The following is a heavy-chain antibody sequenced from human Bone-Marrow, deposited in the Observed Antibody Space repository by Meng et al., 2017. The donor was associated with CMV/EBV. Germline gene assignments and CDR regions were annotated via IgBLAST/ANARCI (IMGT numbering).Heavy chain of an antibody. D-gene: IGHD3-3*01. CDR3: AREVNYDFWSGFPMDV. Sequence: GESLKISCAASGFTVSSNYMSWVRQAPGKGLEWVSGIYSGGSTYYADSVKGRFTISRDNAKNSLYLQMNSLRAEDTAVYYCAREVNYDFWSGFPMDVWGQGTTVTVSS. CDR2: IYSGGST. J-gene: IGHJ6*02. V-gene: IGHV3-66*01. CDR1: GFTVSSNY.